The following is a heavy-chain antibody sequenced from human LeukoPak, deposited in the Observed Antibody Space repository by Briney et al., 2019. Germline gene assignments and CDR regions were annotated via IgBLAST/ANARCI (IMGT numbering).Heavy chain of an antibody. CDR2: IYYSGST. V-gene: IGHV4-31*11. CDR3: ARVPGYCSSGSCYFFDY. CDR1: GGSISSDGYY. D-gene: IGHD2-15*01. J-gene: IGHJ4*02. Sequence: SGTLSLTCAVSGGSISSDGYYWSWIRQHPGKGLEWIGYIYYSGSTYYNPSLKSRVTMSVDTSKNQFSLKLSSVTAADTAVYYCARVPGYCSSGSCYFFDYWGQGTLVTVSS.